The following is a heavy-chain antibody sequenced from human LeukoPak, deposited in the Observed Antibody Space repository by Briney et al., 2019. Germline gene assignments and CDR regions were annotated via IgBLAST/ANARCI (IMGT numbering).Heavy chain of an antibody. CDR3: ARDYPRGSLYSSSPLGY. CDR1: GYTFTGYY. V-gene: IGHV1-2*02. CDR2: INPNSGGT. J-gene: IGHJ4*02. Sequence: ASVKVSCKASGYTFTGYYMHWVRQAPGQGLEWMGWINPNSGGTNYAQKFQGRVTMTRDTSISTAYMELSRLRSDDTAVYYCARDYPRGSLYSSSPLGYWGQGTLVIVSS. D-gene: IGHD6-13*01.